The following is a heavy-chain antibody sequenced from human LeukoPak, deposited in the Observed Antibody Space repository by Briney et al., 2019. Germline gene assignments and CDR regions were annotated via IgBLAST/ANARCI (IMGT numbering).Heavy chain of an antibody. CDR3: ARILGLTLDY. Sequence: PGGSLRLSCAASAFTFSGYSMNWVRQAPGKGLEWVSYIEYSGTTTYYADSVKGRFTVARDDAKNSLYLQMNSLRDENTAVYYCARILGLTLDYWGQGTLVTVSS. J-gene: IGHJ4*02. V-gene: IGHV3-48*02. CDR2: IEYSGTTT. CDR1: AFTFSGYS. D-gene: IGHD3-16*01.